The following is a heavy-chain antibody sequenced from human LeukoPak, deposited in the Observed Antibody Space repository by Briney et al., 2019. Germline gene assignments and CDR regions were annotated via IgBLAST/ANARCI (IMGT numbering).Heavy chain of an antibody. CDR1: GGTFSSYA. CDR2: IIPIFGTA. D-gene: IGHD6-13*01. J-gene: IGHJ4*02. V-gene: IGHV1-69*05. CDR3: AVDSSSWTFDY. Sequence: EASVKVSCKASGGTFSSYAISWVRQAPGQGLEWMGRIIPIFGTANYAQKFQGRVTITTDESTSAAYMELSSLRSEDTAVYYCAVDSSSWTFDYWGQGTLVTVSS.